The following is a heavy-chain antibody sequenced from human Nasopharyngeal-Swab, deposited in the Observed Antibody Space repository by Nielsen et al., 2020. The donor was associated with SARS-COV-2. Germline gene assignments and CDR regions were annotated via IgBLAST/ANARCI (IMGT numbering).Heavy chain of an antibody. CDR2: ISSSGSII. CDR3: ARTLGGGSYYYYYTDL. J-gene: IGHJ2*01. D-gene: IGHD1-26*01. V-gene: IGHV3-11*04. CDR1: GFTFSDYY. Sequence: GGSLRLSCAASGFTFSDYYMSWIRQAPGKGLEWVSYISSSGSIIYYADSVRGRFTVSRDNAKTSLYLQMNSLTDEDTAVYYCARTLGGGSYYYYYTDLWGRGTLVTVSS.